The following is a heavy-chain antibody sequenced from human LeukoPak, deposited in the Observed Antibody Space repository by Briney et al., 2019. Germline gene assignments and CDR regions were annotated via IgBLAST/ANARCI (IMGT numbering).Heavy chain of an antibody. D-gene: IGHD3-3*01. J-gene: IGHJ4*02. CDR3: ARVAPSTTFGVVTHRILDY. V-gene: IGHV4-39*07. CDR2: IYYSGST. Sequence: SETLSLTCTVSAGSIDISNYYWSWLRQPPAKGLEWIGSIYYSGSTYYSPSLKSRVTISVDTSKNEYSLKLSTVTAADTAVYYCARVAPSTTFGVVTHRILDYWGEGTLVTVSS. CDR1: AGSIDISNYY.